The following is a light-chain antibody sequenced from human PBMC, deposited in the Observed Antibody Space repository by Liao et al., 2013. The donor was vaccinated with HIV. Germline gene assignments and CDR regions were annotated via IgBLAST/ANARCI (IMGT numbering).Light chain of an antibody. CDR1: NIGTKS. J-gene: IGLJ3*02. CDR3: QLWDSSSDYWV. CDR2: YDS. V-gene: IGLV3-21*04. Sequence: SYELTQPPSVSVAPGKTATITCGGDNIGTKSVHWYQQKPGQAPLVVIYYDSDRPSGIPERFSGSNSGNTATLTISGVEAGDEADYYCQLWDSSSDYWVFGGGTKLTVL.